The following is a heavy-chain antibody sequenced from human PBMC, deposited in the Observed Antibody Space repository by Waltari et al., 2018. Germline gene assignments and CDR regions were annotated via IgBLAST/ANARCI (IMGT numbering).Heavy chain of an antibody. CDR2: IKQDGSEK. CDR3: ARPVYYYDSSGYLGGFDY. Sequence: EVQLVESGGGLVQPGGSLRLSCAASGFTFSSYWMSWVRQAPGKGLEWGANIKQDGSEKSYVDSVKGRITSSRDNAKNSLYLQMNSLRAEDTAVYYCARPVYYYDSSGYLGGFDYWGQGTLVTVSS. CDR1: GFTFSSYW. D-gene: IGHD3-22*01. V-gene: IGHV3-7*02. J-gene: IGHJ4*02.